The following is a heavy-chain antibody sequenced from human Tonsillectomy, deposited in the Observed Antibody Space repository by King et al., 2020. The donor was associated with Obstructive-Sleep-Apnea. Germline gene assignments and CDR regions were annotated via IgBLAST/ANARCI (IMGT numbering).Heavy chain of an antibody. CDR1: GYTFTSYD. CDR3: AGGRCSSTSCYEEWFDP. Sequence: VQLVESGAEVKKPGASVKVSCKASGYTFTSYDINWVRQATGQGLEWMGWMNPNSGNTGYAQKFQGRVTMTRNTSISTAYMELSSLRSEDTAVYYCAGGRCSSTSCYEEWFDPWGQGTLVTVSS. CDR2: MNPNSGNT. V-gene: IGHV1-8*01. D-gene: IGHD2-2*01. J-gene: IGHJ5*02.